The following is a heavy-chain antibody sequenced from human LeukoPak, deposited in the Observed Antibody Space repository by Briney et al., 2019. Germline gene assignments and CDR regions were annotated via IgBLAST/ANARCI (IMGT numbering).Heavy chain of an antibody. D-gene: IGHD2-8*02. CDR1: GFTFSIYW. Sequence: GGSLRLSCAAAGFTFSIYWMSWVRQAPGKGLEWVASMKGGGSVKHFLDSVEGRFTISRDNAKNSLYLQMNSLRAEDTAIYYCARWDAYYTGGIGYSGDFAFDFWGQGTLVTVSS. J-gene: IGHJ3*01. CDR3: ARWDAYYTGGIGYSGDFAFDF. V-gene: IGHV3-7*01. CDR2: MKGGGSVK.